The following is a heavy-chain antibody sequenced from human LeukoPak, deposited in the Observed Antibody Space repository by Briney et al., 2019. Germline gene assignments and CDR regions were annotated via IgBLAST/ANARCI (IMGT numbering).Heavy chain of an antibody. J-gene: IGHJ4*02. CDR1: GGSISSYY. Sequence: SETLSLTRTVSGGSISSYYWSWIRQPPGKGLEWIGYIYYSGSTNYNPSLKSRVTISVDTSKNQFSLKLSSVTAADTAVYYCARGYSYGAPLRYWGQGTLVTVSS. CDR3: ARGYSYGAPLRY. D-gene: IGHD5-18*01. V-gene: IGHV4-59*01. CDR2: IYYSGST.